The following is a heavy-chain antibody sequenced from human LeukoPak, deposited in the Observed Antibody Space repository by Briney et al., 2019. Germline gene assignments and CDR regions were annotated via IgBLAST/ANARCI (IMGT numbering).Heavy chain of an antibody. Sequence: SETLSLTCTVSGGSISSGGYYWSWIRQHPGKGLEWIGYIYYSGSTYYNLSLKSRVAISVDTSKNQFSLKLSSVTAADTAVYYCAREGIYYDSSGYYRYYFDYWGQGTLVTVSS. J-gene: IGHJ4*02. CDR1: GGSISSGGYY. D-gene: IGHD3-22*01. CDR2: IYYSGST. V-gene: IGHV4-31*03. CDR3: AREGIYYDSSGYYRYYFDY.